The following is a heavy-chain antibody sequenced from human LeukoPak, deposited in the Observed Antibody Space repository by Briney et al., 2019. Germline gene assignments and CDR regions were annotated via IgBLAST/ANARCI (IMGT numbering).Heavy chain of an antibody. D-gene: IGHD2-21*01. J-gene: IGHJ4*02. CDR2: IYYSGST. V-gene: IGHV4-61*01. CDR3: ARGVVIAPQTFDY. Sequence: SETLSLTCTVSGGSISSSSYYWSWIRQPPGKGLEWIGYIYYSGSTNYNPSLKSRVTISVDTSKNQFSLKLSSVTAADTAVYYCARGVVIAPQTFDYWGQGTLVTVS. CDR1: GGSISSSSYY.